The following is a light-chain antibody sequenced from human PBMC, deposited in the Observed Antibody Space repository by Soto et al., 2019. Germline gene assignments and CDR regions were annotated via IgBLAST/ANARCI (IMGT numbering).Light chain of an antibody. Sequence: VLTQPPSLSGAPGQRVTISCTGSSANIGAAYNVDWYQQLPGTAPKLLIYGNNNRPSGVPARFSGSKSGTSASLAIAGLQAEDEGDYYCQSYDSRMSGYVFGTGNKVTV. CDR1: SANIGAAYN. CDR2: GNN. CDR3: QSYDSRMSGYV. V-gene: IGLV1-40*01. J-gene: IGLJ1*01.